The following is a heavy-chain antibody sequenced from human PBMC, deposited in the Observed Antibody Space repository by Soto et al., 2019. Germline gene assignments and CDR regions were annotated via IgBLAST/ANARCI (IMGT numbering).Heavy chain of an antibody. V-gene: IGHV3-49*03. D-gene: IGHD3-9*01. J-gene: IGHJ6*02. CDR2: IRSKAYGGTT. Sequence: PGGSLRLSCAASGFTFGDYAMSWFRQAPGKGLEWVGFIRSKAYGGTTEYAASVKGRFTISRDDSKSIAYLQMNSLKTEDTAVYYCTRDPTFYDILTGSPNYGMDVWGQGTTVTVSS. CDR1: GFTFGDYA. CDR3: TRDPTFYDILTGSPNYGMDV.